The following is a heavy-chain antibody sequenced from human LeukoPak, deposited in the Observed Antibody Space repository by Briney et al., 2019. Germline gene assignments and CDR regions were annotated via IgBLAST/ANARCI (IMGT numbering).Heavy chain of an antibody. Sequence: GESLKISCKSSGYTFTNYWIGWVRQMPGKGLERMGIIYPGDSDTRYSPSFQGQVTISADKSISTAYLQWSSLKASDTAMYYCARQNYGDSIAINYWGQGTLVTVSS. CDR1: GYTFTNYW. CDR2: IYPGDSDT. D-gene: IGHD4-17*01. J-gene: IGHJ4*02. V-gene: IGHV5-51*01. CDR3: ARQNYGDSIAINY.